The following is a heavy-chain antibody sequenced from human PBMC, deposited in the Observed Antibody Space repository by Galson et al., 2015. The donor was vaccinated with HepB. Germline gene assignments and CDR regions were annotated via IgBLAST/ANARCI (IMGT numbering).Heavy chain of an antibody. D-gene: IGHD3-10*01. CDR2: ITNGGGGRT. J-gene: IGHJ2*01. CDR3: AKYRGGAIPNWYFDL. CDR1: GFTFYGYA. Sequence: SLRLSCAASGFTFYGYAMSWVRQAPGKGLEWVSTITNGGGGRTYFADSVKGRFTISRDNSKNTLYLQMNSLRAEDTALYYCAKYRGGAIPNWYFDLWGRGTLVTVSS. V-gene: IGHV3-23*01.